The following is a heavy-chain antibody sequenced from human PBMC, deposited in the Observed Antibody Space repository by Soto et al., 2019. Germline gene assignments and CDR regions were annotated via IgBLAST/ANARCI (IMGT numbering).Heavy chain of an antibody. V-gene: IGHV2-5*01. J-gene: IGHJ6*02. CDR1: GISLSSSGVA. CDR3: AHRIVAYDLGV. CDR2: IYWNDDK. D-gene: IGHD5-12*01. Sequence: QITLREAGPTLVKPTQTLTLTCTFSGISLSSSGVAVAWIRQPPGKALEWIANIYWNDDKYYSPSLRSRLTISRDTSKNQVVLIMTNMDPVDTATYYCAHRIVAYDLGVWGQGTTVTVSS.